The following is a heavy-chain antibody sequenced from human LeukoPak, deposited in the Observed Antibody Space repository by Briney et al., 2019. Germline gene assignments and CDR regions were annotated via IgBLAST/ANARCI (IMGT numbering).Heavy chain of an antibody. CDR1: GGSISSGSYY. J-gene: IGHJ4*02. Sequence: SETLSLTCTVSGGSISSGSYYWSWIRQPAGKGLEWIGRIYTSGSTNYNPSLKSRVTISVDTSKNQFSLELSSVTAADTAVYYCAREITYYYDSSGYYYYFDYWGQGTLVTVSS. CDR2: IYTSGST. V-gene: IGHV4-61*02. D-gene: IGHD3-22*01. CDR3: AREITYYYDSSGYYYYFDY.